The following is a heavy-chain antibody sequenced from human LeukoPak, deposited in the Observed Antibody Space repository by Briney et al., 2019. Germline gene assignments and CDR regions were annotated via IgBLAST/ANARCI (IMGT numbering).Heavy chain of an antibody. CDR3: ARHEYSGSYYGLSWFDP. CDR2: IYYSGST. Sequence: PSETLSLTCTVSGGSISSSGYYWGWIRQPPGKGLEWIASIYYSGSTYYNPSLKSRVTISVDTAKNQLSLKLSSLTAADTAVYYCARHEYSGSYYGLSWFDPWGQGTLVTVSS. V-gene: IGHV4-39*01. J-gene: IGHJ5*02. CDR1: GGSISSSGYY. D-gene: IGHD1-26*01.